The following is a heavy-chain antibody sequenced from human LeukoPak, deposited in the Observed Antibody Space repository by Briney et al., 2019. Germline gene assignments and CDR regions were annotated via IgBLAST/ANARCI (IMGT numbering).Heavy chain of an antibody. J-gene: IGHJ4*02. CDR2: IYTSGST. D-gene: IGHD3-22*01. CDR1: GGSISSGTCY. Sequence: PSETLSLTCTVSGGSISSGTCYWSWIRQPAGKGLEWIGRIYTSGSTNYNPSLKSRVTMSVDTSKNQFSLNLSSVTAADTAVYYCARDSYYYDSSGSKVLDYWGQGTLVTVSS. CDR3: ARDSYYYDSSGSKVLDY. V-gene: IGHV4-61*02.